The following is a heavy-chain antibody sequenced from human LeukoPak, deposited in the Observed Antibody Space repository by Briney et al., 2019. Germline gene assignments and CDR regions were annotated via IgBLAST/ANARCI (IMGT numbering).Heavy chain of an antibody. Sequence: SETLSLTCTVSGGSISSYYWSWIRQPPGKGLEWIGYIYYSGSTNYNPSLKSRVTISVDTSKNQFSLKLGSVTAADTAVYYCARSPPYCSSTSCYGIWFDPWGQGTLVTVST. CDR3: ARSPPYCSSTSCYGIWFDP. CDR2: IYYSGST. CDR1: GGSISSYY. J-gene: IGHJ5*02. D-gene: IGHD2-2*01. V-gene: IGHV4-59*01.